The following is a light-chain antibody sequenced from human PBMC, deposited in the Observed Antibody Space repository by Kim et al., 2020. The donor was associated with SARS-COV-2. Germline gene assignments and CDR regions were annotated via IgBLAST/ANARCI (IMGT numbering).Light chain of an antibody. V-gene: IGKV1-27*01. CDR1: EGISNY. J-gene: IGKJ1*01. CDR2: AAS. Sequence: ASVGDRVTITCRANEGISNYVAWYQQKPGKLPNLLIYAASALQSGVPSRFSGSGSGTDFTLTISSLQREDVATYYCQKYNSAPWTFGQGTKVDIK. CDR3: QKYNSAPWT.